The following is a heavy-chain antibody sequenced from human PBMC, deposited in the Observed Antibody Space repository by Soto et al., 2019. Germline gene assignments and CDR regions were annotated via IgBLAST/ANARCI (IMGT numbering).Heavy chain of an antibody. V-gene: IGHV1-18*01. CDR1: GYTFSNYG. CDR3: SRFIMVGGWFDPNYYHGMDV. D-gene: IGHD6-19*01. J-gene: IGHJ6*02. CDR2: ISGYNGNT. Sequence: QVQLVQSGAEVKKPGASVTVSCNTSGYTFSNYGINWVRQAPGQGLEWMGWISGYNGNTNYAQTVQGRVTMTTDTSSGTVYTELRSLKSDDAAIYYCSRFIMVGGWFDPNYYHGMDVWGQGTTVTVSS.